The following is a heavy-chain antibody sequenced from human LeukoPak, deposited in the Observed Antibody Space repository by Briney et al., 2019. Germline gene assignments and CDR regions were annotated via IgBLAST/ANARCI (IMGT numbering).Heavy chain of an antibody. J-gene: IGHJ3*02. Sequence: GGSLRLSCAASSFPVTDNYMGWVRQAPGKGLEWVSLIYSGGDTYYADSVRGRFTISRDNAKNSLYLQMTSLRAEDTAIYYCVRAVPAAILGAFDIWGQGTMVTVSS. V-gene: IGHV3-53*01. CDR3: VRAVPAAILGAFDI. CDR1: SFPVTDNY. CDR2: IYSGGDT. D-gene: IGHD2-2*02.